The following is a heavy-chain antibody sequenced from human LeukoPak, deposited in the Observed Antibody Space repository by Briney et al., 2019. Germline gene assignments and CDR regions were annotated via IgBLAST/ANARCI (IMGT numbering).Heavy chain of an antibody. CDR1: GFTVSSSY. Sequence: QTGGSLRLSCAASGFTVSSSYMSWVRQAPGKGLEWVSVLYSGGSTYYADSVKGRFTISRDNSKNTLYLQMNSLRAEDTAVYYCARDLDSYGSYWGQGTLVTVSS. J-gene: IGHJ4*02. V-gene: IGHV3-53*01. CDR2: LYSGGST. D-gene: IGHD5-18*01. CDR3: ARDLDSYGSY.